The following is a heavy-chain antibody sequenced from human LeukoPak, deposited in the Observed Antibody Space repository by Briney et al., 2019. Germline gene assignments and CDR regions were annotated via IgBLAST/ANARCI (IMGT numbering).Heavy chain of an antibody. CDR1: GFKFSSFS. J-gene: IGHJ4*02. V-gene: IGHV3-48*01. D-gene: IGHD3-9*01. CDR3: AKGDAAGYDILTGYYY. Sequence: GGSLRLSCAASGFKFSSFSMNWARQAPGKGLEWLSYISSTSSAIYYADSVKGRFTISRDNSKNTLYLQMNSLRAGDTAVYYCAKGDAAGYDILTGYYYWGQGTLVTVSS. CDR2: ISSTSSAI.